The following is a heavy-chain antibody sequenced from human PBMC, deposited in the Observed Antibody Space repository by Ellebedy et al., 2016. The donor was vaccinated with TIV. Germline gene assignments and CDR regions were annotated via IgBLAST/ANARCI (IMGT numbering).Heavy chain of an antibody. J-gene: IGHJ4*02. CDR3: ARDRRGLATAFDY. Sequence: MPSETLSLTCTVSGGSISGSSYYWAWIRQPPGKGLEWIGSLFYSGDTYYSPSLRSRVIMSVDTSKNQFSLNLKSMTAADTAVYYCARDRRGLATAFDYWGQGILVTVSS. D-gene: IGHD5-12*01. CDR2: LFYSGDT. CDR1: GGSISGSSYY. V-gene: IGHV4-39*07.